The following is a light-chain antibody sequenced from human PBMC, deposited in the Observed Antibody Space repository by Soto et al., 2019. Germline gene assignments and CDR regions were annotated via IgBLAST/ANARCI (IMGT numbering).Light chain of an antibody. V-gene: IGKV1-39*01. CDR1: QSISRY. J-gene: IGKJ3*01. CDR3: QQSYSTLAFT. Sequence: DIQMTQSPSSLSASVGDRVTITCRASQSISRYLHWYQQKPGKAPKLLIYSASSLQSGVPSRFIGSGSGTDFTLTISSLLPEDFATYYCQQSYSTLAFTFGPGTTVDIK. CDR2: SAS.